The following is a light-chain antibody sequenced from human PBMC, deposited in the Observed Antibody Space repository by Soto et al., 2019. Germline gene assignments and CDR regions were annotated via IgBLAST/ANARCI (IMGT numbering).Light chain of an antibody. CDR1: SSDIGNYDF. Sequence: QSVLTQPASVSGSPGQSITISCTGTSSDIGNYDFVSWYQQVPGTAPKAMIYEVSSRPSGVSNRFSGSKSGNTASLTISGLQAEYEAYYYGSSYTTSTSFILFGGGTKVTVL. J-gene: IGLJ2*01. CDR3: SSYTTSTSFIL. V-gene: IGLV2-14*01. CDR2: EVS.